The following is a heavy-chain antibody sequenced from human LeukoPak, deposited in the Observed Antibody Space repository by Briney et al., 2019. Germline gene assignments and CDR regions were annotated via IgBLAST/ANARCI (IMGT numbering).Heavy chain of an antibody. CDR3: ARESGSGSYYPYYFDY. D-gene: IGHD3-10*01. J-gene: IGHJ4*02. CDR1: GFTFSSYW. V-gene: IGHV3-74*01. Sequence: PGGSLRLSCAASGFTFSSYWMHWVRQAPGKGLVWVSRINSDGSSTSYADSVKGRFTISRDNAKNTLYLQMNSLRAEDTAVYYCARESGSGSYYPYYFDYWGQGTLVTVSA. CDR2: INSDGSST.